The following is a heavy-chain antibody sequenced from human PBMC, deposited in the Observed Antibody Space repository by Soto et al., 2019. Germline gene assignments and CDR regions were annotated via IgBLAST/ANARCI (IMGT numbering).Heavy chain of an antibody. D-gene: IGHD6-13*01. V-gene: IGHV4-59*02. Sequence: QVQLQESGPGLVRPSESLSLTYTVSGASVRSYYWSWIRQPPGKGLEWIGFIHHSGSTNYNPSLKSRLTMSVDTSKNQFSLKLSSVTAADTAVYYCTRGDSSSWRPHFDYWGQGTLVTVSS. CDR2: IHHSGST. CDR3: TRGDSSSWRPHFDY. CDR1: GASVRSYY. J-gene: IGHJ4*02.